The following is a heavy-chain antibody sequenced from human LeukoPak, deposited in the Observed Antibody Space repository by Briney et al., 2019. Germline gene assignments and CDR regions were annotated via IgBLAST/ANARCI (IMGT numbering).Heavy chain of an antibody. CDR1: GFTFSNAW. CDR2: IRSNSDGGTI. J-gene: IGHJ5*02. V-gene: IGHV3-15*07. Sequence: GGSLRLSCATSGFTFSNAWMNWVRQAPGKGLEWVGRIRSNSDGGTIDYAAPVKGRFTLSGDDSKTTLYLQMNSLQTEDTAVYYCATDFYDSTWGQGTLVTVSS. D-gene: IGHD3-22*01. CDR3: ATDFYDST.